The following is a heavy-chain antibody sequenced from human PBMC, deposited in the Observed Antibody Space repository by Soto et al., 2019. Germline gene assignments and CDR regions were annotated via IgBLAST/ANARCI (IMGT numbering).Heavy chain of an antibody. CDR1: GGSISSSNW. V-gene: IGHV4-4*02. D-gene: IGHD4-17*01. CDR2: IYHSGST. Sequence: QVQLQESGPGLVKPSGTLSLTCAVSGGSISSSNWWSWVRQPPGKGLEWIGEIYHSGSTNYNPSLKSRVTISVDKSKNQFSLKLSSVTAADTTVYYCARRYFDYGDYWYFDLWGRGTLVTVSS. CDR3: ARRYFDYGDYWYFDL. J-gene: IGHJ2*01.